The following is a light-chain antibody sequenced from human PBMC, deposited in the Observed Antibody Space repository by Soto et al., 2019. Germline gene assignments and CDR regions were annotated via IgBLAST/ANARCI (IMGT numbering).Light chain of an antibody. J-gene: IGKJ1*01. CDR1: QTISGT. CDR2: GAS. V-gene: IGKV3-15*01. Sequence: EIVMTQSPATLSVSPGVRATLSCRASQTISGTLACYQQKPGQAPRLLIHGASTRAHGFPARFSGSGSGTDFTLTISSLQSEDFAVYYCQQYDNWPWTFGQGTKVEIK. CDR3: QQYDNWPWT.